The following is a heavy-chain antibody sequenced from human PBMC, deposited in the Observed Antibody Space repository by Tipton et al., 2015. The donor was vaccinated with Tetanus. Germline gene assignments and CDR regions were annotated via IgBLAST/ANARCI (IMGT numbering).Heavy chain of an antibody. J-gene: IGHJ5*02. Sequence: GLVKPSKTLSLTCSVSGGSFTDFYWSWIRQVPGQGLVWIGEINHSGTANKNPSLKSRVTMSVDTSNRHFSLSLDSVTAADTGVYFCAILPKHWQAPRGAPWGQGVLVTVSS. CDR1: GGSFTDFY. V-gene: IGHV4-34*01. CDR3: AILPKHWQAPRGAP. CDR2: INHSGTA. D-gene: IGHD1-1*01.